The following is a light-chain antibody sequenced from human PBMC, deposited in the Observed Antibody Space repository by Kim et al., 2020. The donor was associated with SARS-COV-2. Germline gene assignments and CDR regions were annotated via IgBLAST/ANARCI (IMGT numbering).Light chain of an antibody. CDR2: RAF. CDR1: QSVRTTN. J-gene: IGKJ1*01. CDR3: QQYGASSGT. Sequence: SPAERATLSCRASQSVRTTNVVCYQQKPGQAPRLPVYRAFSRASGIPDRCSGSGSGTDFTLTISRLGPEDFAVYYCQQYGASSGTFGQGTKVDI. V-gene: IGKV3-20*01.